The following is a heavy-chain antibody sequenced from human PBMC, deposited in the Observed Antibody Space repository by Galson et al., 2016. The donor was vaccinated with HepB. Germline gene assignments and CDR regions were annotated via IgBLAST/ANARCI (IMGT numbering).Heavy chain of an antibody. D-gene: IGHD5-18*01. Sequence: LRLSCAASGFTFSTYSMNWVRQAPGKGLEWVSHISSRSSTVYYADSLKGRFTISRDNAKNSLYLQMNSLRDEDTAVFYCARDGGRGYTYGYFDYWGRGTLVTVSS. CDR3: ARDGGRGYTYGYFDY. CDR2: ISSRSSTV. J-gene: IGHJ4*02. V-gene: IGHV3-48*02. CDR1: GFTFSTYS.